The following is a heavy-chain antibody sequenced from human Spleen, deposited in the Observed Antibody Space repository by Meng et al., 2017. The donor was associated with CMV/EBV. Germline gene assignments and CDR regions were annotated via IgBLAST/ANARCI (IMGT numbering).Heavy chain of an antibody. CDR2: IYHSGST. Sequence: SETLSLTCTVSGGSITSSNYYWGWIRQPPGKGLEWIGNIYHSGSTYYNPSLKSRVTISVDTSKNQFSLKLISVTAADTAVYYCARDLFIVAAGMSRAPMENWGQGTLVTVSS. D-gene: IGHD6-13*01. V-gene: IGHV4-39*07. CDR1: GGSITSSNYY. J-gene: IGHJ4*02. CDR3: ARDLFIVAAGMSRAPMEN.